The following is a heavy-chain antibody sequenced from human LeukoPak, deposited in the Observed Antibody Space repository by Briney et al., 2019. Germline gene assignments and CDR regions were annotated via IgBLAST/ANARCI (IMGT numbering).Heavy chain of an antibody. Sequence: SETLSLTCAVSGGSFSGYYWSWIRQPPGKGLEWMGEINHSGSTNYNPSLKSRVTISVDTSKNQFSLKMSSVTAADTAVYYCARATVVTPYYFDYWGQGTLVTVSS. CDR3: ARATVVTPYYFDY. D-gene: IGHD4-23*01. J-gene: IGHJ4*02. V-gene: IGHV4-34*01. CDR2: INHSGST. CDR1: GGSFSGYY.